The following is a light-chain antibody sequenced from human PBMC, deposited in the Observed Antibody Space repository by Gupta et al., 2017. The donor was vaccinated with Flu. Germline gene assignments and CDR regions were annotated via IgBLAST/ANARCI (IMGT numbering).Light chain of an antibody. J-gene: IGLJ2*01. Sequence: QSGLTQPPSASGTPGQRVSISCSGSSSSIGSNTVNWYQHLPGTAPKLLIYVNNQRHSGGPDRFSGSKSGTSASLAISGLQAEDEADYYCDSWEDSLSGQVVFGGGTKLTVL. CDR3: DSWEDSLSGQVV. CDR1: SSSIGSNT. V-gene: IGLV1-44*01. CDR2: VNN.